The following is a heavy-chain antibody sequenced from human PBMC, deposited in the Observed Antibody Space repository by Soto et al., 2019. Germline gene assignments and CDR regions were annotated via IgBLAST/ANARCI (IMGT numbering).Heavy chain of an antibody. D-gene: IGHD5-12*01. V-gene: IGHV1-69*13. J-gene: IGHJ6*02. CDR3: ARGRGYSGDDHYYYFDMDV. Sequence: SVKVSCKASGGTFSSYAISWVRQAPGQGLEWMGGIIPIFGTAKYAQKFQGRVTISVDESTSTAYMELTSLRSEYTAVYYCARGRGYSGDDHYYYFDMDVWGQGTTVTVSS. CDR2: IIPIFGTA. CDR1: GGTFSSYA.